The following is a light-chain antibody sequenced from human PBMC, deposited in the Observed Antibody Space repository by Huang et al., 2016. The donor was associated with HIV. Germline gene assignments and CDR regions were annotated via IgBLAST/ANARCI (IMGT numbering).Light chain of an antibody. CDR2: ATS. CDR3: QQSHTTPIT. Sequence: DIQMTQSPSSLSASVGDRVTITCRASQSIRNYLNWYQQKPGIAPKLLIYATSTLQIGVPSRFSGSGSGTHFTLTISSLQPEDFAVYYCQQSHTTPITFGQGTKLDIK. V-gene: IGKV1-39*01. J-gene: IGKJ2*01. CDR1: QSIRNY.